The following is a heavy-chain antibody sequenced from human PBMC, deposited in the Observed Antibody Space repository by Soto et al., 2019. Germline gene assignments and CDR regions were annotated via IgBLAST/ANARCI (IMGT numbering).Heavy chain of an antibody. CDR1: GFTFSSYS. V-gene: IGHV3-21*01. CDR2: ISSSSSYI. D-gene: IGHD4-17*01. Sequence: GGSLRLSCAASGFTFSSYSMNWVRQAPGKGLEWVSSISSSSSYIYYADSVKGRFTISRDNAKNSLYLQMNSLRAEDTAVYYCAREYGDYANWFDPWGQGTLVTVSS. J-gene: IGHJ5*02. CDR3: AREYGDYANWFDP.